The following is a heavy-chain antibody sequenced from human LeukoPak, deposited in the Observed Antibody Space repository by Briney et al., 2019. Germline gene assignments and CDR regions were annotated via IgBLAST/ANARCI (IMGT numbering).Heavy chain of an antibody. D-gene: IGHD5-24*01. CDR2: ITPSGGST. J-gene: IGHJ1*01. CDR1: GYTFPLIY. CDR3: ARDNSVRDEAWRCNP. V-gene: IGHV1-46*01. Sequence: GASEKLLRNVFGYTFPLIYMHWARQATGPGPERMGVITPSGGSTNYAQKVQGRVTLTKDMSTSTDYLELSSLRSEDMVVYYCARDNSVRDEAWRCNPWGQGTLVTVSS.